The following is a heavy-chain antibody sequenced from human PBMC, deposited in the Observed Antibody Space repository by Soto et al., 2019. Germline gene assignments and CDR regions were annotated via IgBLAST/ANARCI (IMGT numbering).Heavy chain of an antibody. CDR3: ARVPSGTVLIGAD. CDR2: IIPIFGTA. J-gene: IGHJ4*02. V-gene: IGHV1-69*13. Sequence: ASVKVSCKASGGTFSSYAISWVRQAPGQGLEWMGGIIPIFGTANYAQKFQGRVTINADESTSTAYMELSSLRSEDTAVYYCARVPSGTVLIGADWGQGNLVTVSS. D-gene: IGHD2-15*01. CDR1: GGTFSSYA.